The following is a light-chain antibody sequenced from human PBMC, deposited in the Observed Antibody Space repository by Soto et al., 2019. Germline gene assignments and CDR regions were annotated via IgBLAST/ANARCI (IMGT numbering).Light chain of an antibody. CDR3: QQSYST. CDR1: QSISSY. V-gene: IGKV1-39*01. J-gene: IGKJ1*01. CDR2: AAS. Sequence: DIQMTQSPSSLSASVGDRVTITCRASQSISSYLNWYQQKPGKAPKLLIYAASSLQSGVPSRFSGSGSGTAFTLTISSLQPEDFATYYCQQSYSTFGQGTKVEIK.